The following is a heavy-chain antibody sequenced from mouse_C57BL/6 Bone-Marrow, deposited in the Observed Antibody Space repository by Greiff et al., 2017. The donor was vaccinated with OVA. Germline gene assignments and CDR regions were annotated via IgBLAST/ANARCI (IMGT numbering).Heavy chain of an antibody. CDR3: ARGYYDYDDYFDY. Sequence: QVQLQQPGAELVKPGASVKLSCKASGYTFTSYWMQWVKQRPGQGLEWIGEIDPSDSYTNYNQKFKGKATLTVDTSSSTAYMQLSSLTSEDSAVYYCARGYYDYDDYFDYWGKGTTLTVSS. J-gene: IGHJ2*01. D-gene: IGHD2-4*01. CDR1: GYTFTSYW. CDR2: IDPSDSYT. V-gene: IGHV1-50*01.